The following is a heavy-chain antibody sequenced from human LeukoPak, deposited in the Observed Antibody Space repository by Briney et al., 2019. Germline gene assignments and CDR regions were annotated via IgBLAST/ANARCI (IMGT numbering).Heavy chain of an antibody. Sequence: ASVKVSCKASGYTFTSYDINWVRQATGQGLEWMGWINPNSGGTNYAQKFQGRVTMTRDTSISTAYMELSRLRSDDTAVYYCARIVVPAAREDYWGQGTLVTVSS. CDR1: GYTFTSYD. CDR3: ARIVVPAAREDY. D-gene: IGHD2-2*01. J-gene: IGHJ4*02. CDR2: INPNSGGT. V-gene: IGHV1-2*02.